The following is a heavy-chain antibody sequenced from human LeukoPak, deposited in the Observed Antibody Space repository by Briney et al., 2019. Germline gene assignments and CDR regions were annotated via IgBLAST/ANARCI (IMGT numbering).Heavy chain of an antibody. Sequence: SETLSLTCTVSGGSISIYYWNWIRQPAGKRLEWIGRIFTSGITNYNPSLKSRVTMSVDTSKNQFSLNLSSVTAADTAVYYCARESSGSYYNPQGYMDVWGRGTTVTVSS. CDR3: ARESSGSYYNPQGYMDV. V-gene: IGHV4-4*07. D-gene: IGHD3-10*01. CDR2: IFTSGIT. J-gene: IGHJ6*03. CDR1: GGSISIYY.